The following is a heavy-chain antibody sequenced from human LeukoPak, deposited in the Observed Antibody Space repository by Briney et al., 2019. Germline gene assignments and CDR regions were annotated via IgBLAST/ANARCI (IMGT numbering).Heavy chain of an antibody. CDR3: ASTPSSSSRYFDL. J-gene: IGHJ2*01. Sequence: PGGSLRLSCAASGFTFSGYEMNWVRQAPGKGLEWVSYISSSGSTIYYADSVKGRFTISRDNAKNSLYLQMNSLRAEDTAVSYCASTPSSSSRYFDLWGRGTLVAVSS. CDR1: GFTFSGYE. CDR2: ISSSGSTI. V-gene: IGHV3-48*03.